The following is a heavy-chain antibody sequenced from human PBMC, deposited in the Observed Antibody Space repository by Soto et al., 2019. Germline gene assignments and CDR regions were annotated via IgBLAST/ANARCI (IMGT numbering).Heavy chain of an antibody. CDR3: ARFQSSVSHYLDF. D-gene: IGHD3-3*01. Sequence: GESLKISCKGIGYSFSTYWIAWVRQMPGKGLEWMGTIFPDDSETSYSPTFQGQVTISADKSISTAYLQWRSLKASDSAIYYCARFQSSVSHYLDFWGQGPRVTVSS. CDR2: IFPDDSET. V-gene: IGHV5-51*01. J-gene: IGHJ4*02. CDR1: GYSFSTYW.